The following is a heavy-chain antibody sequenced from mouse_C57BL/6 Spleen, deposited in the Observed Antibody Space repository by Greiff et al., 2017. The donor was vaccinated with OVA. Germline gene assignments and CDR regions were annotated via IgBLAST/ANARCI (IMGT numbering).Heavy chain of an antibody. D-gene: IGHD4-1*01. V-gene: IGHV1-50*01. CDR1: GYTFTSYW. CDR2: IDPSDSYT. Sequence: QVQLQQPGAELVKPGASVKLSCKASGYTFTSYWMQWVKQRPGQGLEWIGKIDPSDSYTNYNQKFKGKATLTVDTSSSTAYMQLSSLTSEDSAVYCCALTGTKDWFAYWGQGTLVTVSA. J-gene: IGHJ3*01. CDR3: ALTGTKDWFAY.